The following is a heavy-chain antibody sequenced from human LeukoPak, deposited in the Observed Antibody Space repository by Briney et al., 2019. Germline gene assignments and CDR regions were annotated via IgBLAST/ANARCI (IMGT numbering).Heavy chain of an antibody. CDR1: GGSISSSSYY. J-gene: IGHJ6*02. Sequence: SETLSLTCTVSGGSISSSSYYWGWIRQPPGKGLEWIGSIYYSGSTYYNPSLKSRVTISVDTSKNQFSLKLSSVTAADTAVYYCARDRRMDSSGWYVKKIYYYYGMDVWGQGTTVTVSS. CDR3: ARDRRMDSSGWYVKKIYYYYGMDV. D-gene: IGHD6-19*01. CDR2: IYYSGST. V-gene: IGHV4-39*07.